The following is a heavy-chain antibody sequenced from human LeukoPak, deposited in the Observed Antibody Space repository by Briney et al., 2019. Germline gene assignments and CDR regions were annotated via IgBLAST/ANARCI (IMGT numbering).Heavy chain of an antibody. CDR1: GFTFSRSG. Sequence: GGSLRLSCLASGFTFSRSGLHWVRQAPGKGLEWVAGIPHDGNDKYSADFVEGRFTISRDTSNNTLYLQMSSLTTEDTAVYYCARAQGTLVNFYAYGMDVWGHGTTVTVSS. V-gene: IGHV3-30*03. CDR2: IPHDGNDK. D-gene: IGHD3-22*01. J-gene: IGHJ6*02. CDR3: ARAQGTLVNFYAYGMDV.